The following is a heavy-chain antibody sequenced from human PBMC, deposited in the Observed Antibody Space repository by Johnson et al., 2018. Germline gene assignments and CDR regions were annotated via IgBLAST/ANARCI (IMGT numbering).Heavy chain of an antibody. CDR2: ISYDGSNI. J-gene: IGHJ6*03. CDR1: GFTFSSYA. Sequence: VQLVETGGGVVQPGRSLRLSCAASGFTFSSYAIHWVRQAPGKGLEWVAVISYDGSNIYYAESVKGRFTISRDNYKNTVYLQMKSLRAEDTALYYCAKDSSSFFSYYYMDVWGEGTTVTVSS. D-gene: IGHD2-2*01. CDR3: AKDSSSFFSYYYMDV. V-gene: IGHV3-30*18.